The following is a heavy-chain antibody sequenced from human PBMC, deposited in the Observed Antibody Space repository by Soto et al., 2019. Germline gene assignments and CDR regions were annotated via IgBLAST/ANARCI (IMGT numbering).Heavy chain of an antibody. CDR1: GFTFSSYS. CDR2: ISSSSSYI. D-gene: IGHD2-15*01. V-gene: IGHV3-21*01. Sequence: GGSLRLSCAASGFTFSSYSMNWVRQAPGKGLEWVSSISSSSSYIYYADSVKGRFTISRDNAKNSLYLQMNSLRAEDTAVYYCAREGACSGGSCPYYYYYGMDVWGQGTTVTVSS. J-gene: IGHJ6*02. CDR3: AREGACSGGSCPYYYYYGMDV.